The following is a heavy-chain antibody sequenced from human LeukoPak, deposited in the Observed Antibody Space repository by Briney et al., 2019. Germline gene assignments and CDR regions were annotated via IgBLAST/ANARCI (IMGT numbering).Heavy chain of an antibody. Sequence: SQTLSLTCTVSGGSISSGSYYWSWVRQPAGKGLEWIGRIYTSGSTNYNPSLKSRVTISVDTSKNQFSLKLSSVTAADTAVYYCARGAVEYQLLSGWFDPWGQGTLVTVSS. D-gene: IGHD2-2*01. CDR2: IYTSGST. J-gene: IGHJ5*02. CDR3: ARGAVEYQLLSGWFDP. CDR1: GGSISSGSYY. V-gene: IGHV4-61*02.